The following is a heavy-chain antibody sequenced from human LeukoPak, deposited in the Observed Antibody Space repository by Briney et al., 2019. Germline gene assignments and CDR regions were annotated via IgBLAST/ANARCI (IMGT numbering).Heavy chain of an antibody. CDR2: ISAYNGNT. V-gene: IGHV1-18*01. Sequence: ASVKVSCKASGYTFTSYGISWVRQAPGQGLEWMGWISAYNGNTNYAQKLQGRVTMTTDTSTSTAYMELRSLRSDDTAVYYCARGHIVVVPAAQVYYFDYWGQGTLVTVSS. J-gene: IGHJ4*02. D-gene: IGHD2-2*01. CDR3: ARGHIVVVPAAQVYYFDY. CDR1: GYTFTSYG.